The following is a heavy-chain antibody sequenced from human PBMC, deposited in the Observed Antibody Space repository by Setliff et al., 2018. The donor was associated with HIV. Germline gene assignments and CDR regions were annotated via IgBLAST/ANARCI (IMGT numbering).Heavy chain of an antibody. CDR2: IFYSGDT. V-gene: IGHV4-31*03. J-gene: IGHJ4*02. CDR3: ARLSSGGNSPTNDY. CDR1: GGTIASGGHY. D-gene: IGHD2-21*02. Sequence: NPSETLSLTCTVSGGTIASGGHYWSWIRQHPGKGLEWIGYIFYSGDTSYNPSLKSRVTISVDTSKNQFSLKLSSVTAADTAVYYCARLSSGGNSPTNDYWGQGTLVTVSS.